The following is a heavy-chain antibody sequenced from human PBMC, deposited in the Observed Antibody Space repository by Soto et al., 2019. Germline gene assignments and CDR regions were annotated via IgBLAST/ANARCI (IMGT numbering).Heavy chain of an antibody. CDR2: IYYSGST. CDR3: ASIAALAYDAFDI. CDR1: GGSISSYY. V-gene: IGHV4-59*01. Sequence: PSETLSLTCTVSGGSISSYYWSWIRQPPGKGLEWIGYIYYSGSTNYNPSLKSRVTISVDTSKNQFSLKLSSVTAADTAVYYCASIAALAYDAFDIWGQGTMVTVSS. J-gene: IGHJ3*02. D-gene: IGHD6-6*01.